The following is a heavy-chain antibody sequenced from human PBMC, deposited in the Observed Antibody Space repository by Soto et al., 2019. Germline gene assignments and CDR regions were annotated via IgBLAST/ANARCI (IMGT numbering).Heavy chain of an antibody. CDR2: INAGTGNT. Sequence: GASVKVSCKASGYTFTSYTIHWVRQVPGQSLEWMGWINAGTGNTKYSQKFQGRVTITRDTSASTAYMELTSLRSEDTAVCYFASWHCSSRSYSGRFHYWGQGTLVTVSS. CDR1: GYTFTSYT. V-gene: IGHV1-3*01. J-gene: IGHJ4*02. D-gene: IGHD3-10*01. CDR3: ASWHCSSRSYSGRFHY.